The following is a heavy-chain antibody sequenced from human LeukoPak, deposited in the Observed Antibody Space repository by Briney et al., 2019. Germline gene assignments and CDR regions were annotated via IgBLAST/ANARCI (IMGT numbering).Heavy chain of an antibody. Sequence: SGTLSLTCTVSGGSFSSHYWTWIRQSAGKGLEWLGRIYTSGTIHFNPSFESRHSMSVDTSKAQFSLKLTSLTAADTAVYYCARGSPSGASFFSFWGRGTLVTVSS. V-gene: IGHV4-4*07. CDR3: ARGSPSGASFFSF. CDR1: GGSFSSHY. CDR2: IYTSGTI. J-gene: IGHJ4*02. D-gene: IGHD1-26*01.